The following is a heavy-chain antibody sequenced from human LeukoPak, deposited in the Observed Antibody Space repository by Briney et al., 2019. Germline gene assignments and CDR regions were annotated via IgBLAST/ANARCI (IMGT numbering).Heavy chain of an antibody. V-gene: IGHV1-24*01. CDR3: ATAGSGYSTLAEYFQH. D-gene: IGHD3-22*01. Sequence: ASVKVSCKVSGYTLTELSMHWVRQAPGKGLEWMGGFDPEDGETIYAQKFQGRVTMTEDTSTDTAYMELSSLGSEDTAVYYCATAGSGYSTLAEYFQHWGQGTLVTVSS. J-gene: IGHJ1*01. CDR2: FDPEDGET. CDR1: GYTLTELS.